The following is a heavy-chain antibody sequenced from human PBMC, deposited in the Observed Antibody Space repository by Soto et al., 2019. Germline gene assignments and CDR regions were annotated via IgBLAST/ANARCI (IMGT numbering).Heavy chain of an antibody. Sequence: PGGSLRLSCAASGFTFSSYAMSWVRQAPGKGLEWVSAISGSGGSTYYADAVKGRFTISRDNSKNTLYLQMNSLRAEDTAVYYCAKEAGVVVAAPVPMLDVWGQGTTVTVSS. D-gene: IGHD2-15*01. V-gene: IGHV3-23*01. J-gene: IGHJ6*02. CDR1: GFTFSSYA. CDR2: ISGSGGST. CDR3: AKEAGVVVAAPVPMLDV.